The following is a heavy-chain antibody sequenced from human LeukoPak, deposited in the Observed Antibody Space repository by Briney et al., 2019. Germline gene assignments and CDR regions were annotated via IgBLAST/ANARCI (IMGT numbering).Heavy chain of an antibody. Sequence: PSETLSLTCAVSGYSISSGYYWGWIRQPPGKGLEWIGSIYHSGSTYYNPSLKSRVTTSVDTSKNQFSLKLSSVTAADTAVYYCARYCSSTSCTPGAFDIWGQGTMVTVSS. CDR1: GYSISSGYY. J-gene: IGHJ3*02. V-gene: IGHV4-38-2*01. CDR2: IYHSGST. D-gene: IGHD2-2*01. CDR3: ARYCSSTSCTPGAFDI.